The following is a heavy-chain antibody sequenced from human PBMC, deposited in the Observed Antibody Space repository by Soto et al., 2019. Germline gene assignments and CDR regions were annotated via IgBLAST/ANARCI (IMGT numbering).Heavy chain of an antibody. D-gene: IGHD3-16*01. CDR3: ARHSNVRRGSWFDP. Sequence: SETLSLTCTVSGGSISSSSYYWGWIRQPPGKGLEWIGSIYYSGSTYYNPSLKRRVTISVDTSKNPFSLKLSSVTATDTAVYYCARHSNVRRGSWFDPWGQGTLVTVSS. CDR2: IYYSGST. V-gene: IGHV4-39*01. CDR1: GGSISSSSYY. J-gene: IGHJ5*02.